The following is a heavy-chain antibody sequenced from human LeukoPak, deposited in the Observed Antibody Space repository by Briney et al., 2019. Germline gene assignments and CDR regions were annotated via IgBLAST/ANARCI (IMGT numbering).Heavy chain of an antibody. CDR2: IHNSGRT. CDR3: ARHVSGIDIFDF. Sequence: PSETLSLTCTVSGDSIGSYYWSWIRQPPGKGLEWIGYIHNSGRTNYNPPLKSRVTISVDTSKNQFSLKLVSVTATDTAVYYCARHVSGIDIFDFWGQGTLVTVSS. D-gene: IGHD6-19*01. J-gene: IGHJ4*02. V-gene: IGHV4-59*08. CDR1: GDSIGSYY.